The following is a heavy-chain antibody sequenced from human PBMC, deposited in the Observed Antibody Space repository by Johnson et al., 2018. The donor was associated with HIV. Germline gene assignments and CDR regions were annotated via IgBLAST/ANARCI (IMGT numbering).Heavy chain of an antibody. D-gene: IGHD2-15*01. J-gene: IGHJ3*02. Sequence: EVQLVESGGGLVQPGGSLRLSCAASGFTFSSYWMSWVRQAPGKGLEWVANIKQDGSEKYYVDSVKGRFTISRDNAKNSLYLQMNNLRAEDTAVYYCARDDILGAFDIWGQGTMVTVSS. CDR1: GFTFSSYW. V-gene: IGHV3-7*01. CDR3: ARDDILGAFDI. CDR2: IKQDGSEK.